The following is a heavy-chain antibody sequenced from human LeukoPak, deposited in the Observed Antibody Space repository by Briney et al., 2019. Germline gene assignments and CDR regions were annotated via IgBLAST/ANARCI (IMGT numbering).Heavy chain of an antibody. CDR1: GYTFTSYA. CDR3: ARAVMVGVFDY. CDR2: INAGNGNT. D-gene: IGHD1-26*01. Sequence: ASVKLSCKASGYTFTSYAMHWVRQAPGQRLEWMGWINAGNGNTKYSQKFQGRVTITRDTSASTAYMELSSLRSEDTAVYYCARAVMVGVFDYWGQGTLVTVSS. J-gene: IGHJ4*02. V-gene: IGHV1-3*01.